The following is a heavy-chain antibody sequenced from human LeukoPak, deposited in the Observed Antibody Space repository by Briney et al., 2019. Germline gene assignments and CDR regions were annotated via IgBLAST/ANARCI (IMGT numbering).Heavy chain of an antibody. CDR3: ARDWARGDSYYVDY. CDR2: ISYDGRHK. V-gene: IGHV3-30*03. D-gene: IGHD2-21*02. Sequence: GGSLRLSCAASGFTFNGYGMHLVRPAPGKGLECVALISYDGRHKHHADSVKGRLTISRDNPKSTLSHQKDSLRAEDTSVYYXARDWARGDSYYVDYWGEGTLVTVSS. CDR1: GFTFNGYG. J-gene: IGHJ4*02.